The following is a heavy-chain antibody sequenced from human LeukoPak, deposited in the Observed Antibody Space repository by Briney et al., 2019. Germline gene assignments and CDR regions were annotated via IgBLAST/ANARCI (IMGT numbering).Heavy chain of an antibody. CDR2: IGATGSGT. D-gene: IGHD4-17*01. Sequence: GGSLRLSCAASGFIFSDYAMSWVRLAPGKGLECVSGIGATGSGTYYVDSVKGRFTISRDNSKNTLYLQMSSLGADNTAVHYCAKGDYGDSYHYGLDVWGQGTTVIVSS. CDR1: GFIFSDYA. CDR3: AKGDYGDSYHYGLDV. V-gene: IGHV3-23*01. J-gene: IGHJ6*02.